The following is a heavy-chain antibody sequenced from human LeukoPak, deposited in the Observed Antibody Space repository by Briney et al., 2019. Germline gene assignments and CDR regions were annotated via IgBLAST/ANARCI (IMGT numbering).Heavy chain of an antibody. V-gene: IGHV1-8*01. Sequence: ASVKVSCKASGYTFTSYDINWVRQATGQGLEWMGWMNPNNGNTGYAQKFQGRVTMTRSTSISTAYMELSSLRSEDTAVYYCARLASSSWPLYYYYGMDVWGQGSTVTVSS. CDR1: GYTFTSYD. J-gene: IGHJ6*02. D-gene: IGHD6-13*01. CDR3: ARLASSSWPLYYYYGMDV. CDR2: MNPNNGNT.